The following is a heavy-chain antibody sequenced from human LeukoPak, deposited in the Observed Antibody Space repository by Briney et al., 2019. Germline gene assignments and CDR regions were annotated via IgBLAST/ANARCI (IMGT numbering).Heavy chain of an antibody. CDR1: GGSISSGGYY. CDR3: ARDQSRGTSCCNWFDP. CDR2: IYYSGST. J-gene: IGHJ5*02. Sequence: PSQTLSLTCTVSGGSISSGGYYWSWIRQHPGKGLEWIGYIYYSGSTYYNPSLKSRVTISVDTSKNQFSLKLSSVTAADTAVYYCARDQSRGTSCCNWFDPWGQGTLVTVSS. V-gene: IGHV4-31*03. D-gene: IGHD2-2*01.